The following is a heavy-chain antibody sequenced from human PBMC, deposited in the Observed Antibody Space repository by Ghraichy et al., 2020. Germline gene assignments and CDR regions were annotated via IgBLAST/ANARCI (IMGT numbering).Heavy chain of an antibody. Sequence: LSLTCAASGFTFSSYAMSWVRQAPGKGLEWVSAISGSGGSTYYADSVKGRFTISRDNSKNTLYLQMNSLRAEDTAVYYCAKDYGGNSGAFDIWGQGTMVTVSS. V-gene: IGHV3-23*01. D-gene: IGHD4-23*01. J-gene: IGHJ3*02. CDR1: GFTFSSYA. CDR2: ISGSGGST. CDR3: AKDYGGNSGAFDI.